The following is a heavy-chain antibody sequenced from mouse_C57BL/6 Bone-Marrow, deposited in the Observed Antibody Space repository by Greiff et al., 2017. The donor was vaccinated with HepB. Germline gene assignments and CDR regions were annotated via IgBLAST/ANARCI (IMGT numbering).Heavy chain of an antibody. Sequence: DVQLQESGPELVKPGASVKMSCKASGYTFTDYNMHWVKQSHGKSLEWIGYINPNNGGTSYNQKFKGKATLTVNKSSSTAYMELRSLTSEDSAVYYCARLYYYGSSYYFDYWGQGTTLTVSS. J-gene: IGHJ2*01. V-gene: IGHV1-22*01. D-gene: IGHD1-1*01. CDR1: GYTFTDYN. CDR3: ARLYYYGSSYYFDY. CDR2: INPNNGGT.